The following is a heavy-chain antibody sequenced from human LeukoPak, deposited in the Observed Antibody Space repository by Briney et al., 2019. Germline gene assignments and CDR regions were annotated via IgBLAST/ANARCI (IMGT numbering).Heavy chain of an antibody. Sequence: ASVQVSCKASGYTFTSYDINWVRQATGQGLEWMGWMNPNSGNTGYAQKFQGRVTMTRNTSISTAYMELSSLRSEDTAVYYCAKEGDYYDSSGYLYYFDYWGQGTLVTVSS. D-gene: IGHD3-22*01. V-gene: IGHV1-8*01. CDR2: MNPNSGNT. CDR3: AKEGDYYDSSGYLYYFDY. CDR1: GYTFTSYD. J-gene: IGHJ4*02.